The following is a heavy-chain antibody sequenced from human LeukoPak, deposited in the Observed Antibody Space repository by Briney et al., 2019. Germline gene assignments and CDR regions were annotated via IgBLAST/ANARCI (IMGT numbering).Heavy chain of an antibody. V-gene: IGHV3-33*08. CDR1: GFTVSSNF. Sequence: GGSLGLSCAASGFTVSSNFMSWVRQAPGKGLEWVAVIWYDGSNKYYADSVKGRFTISRDNSKNTLYLQMNSLRAEDTAVYYCARGPHYDFWSGYYSYGMDVWGQGTTVTVSS. J-gene: IGHJ6*02. CDR2: IWYDGSNK. D-gene: IGHD3-3*01. CDR3: ARGPHYDFWSGYYSYGMDV.